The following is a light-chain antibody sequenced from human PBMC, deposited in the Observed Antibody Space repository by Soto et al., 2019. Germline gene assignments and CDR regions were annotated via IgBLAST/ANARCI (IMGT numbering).Light chain of an antibody. Sequence: EIVLTQSPGTLSLSPGERATLSCRASQSVSSSYLAWYQHKPGQAPRLLIYGASSRATGIPDRFSGSGSGTDFTLTISRLEPEDFAMYYCQQYGSSPHTFGQWTKLEIK. CDR2: GAS. CDR1: QSVSSSY. CDR3: QQYGSSPHT. J-gene: IGKJ2*01. V-gene: IGKV3-20*01.